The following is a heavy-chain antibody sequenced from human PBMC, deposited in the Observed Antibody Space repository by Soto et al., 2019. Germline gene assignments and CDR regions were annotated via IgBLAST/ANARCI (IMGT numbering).Heavy chain of an antibody. D-gene: IGHD2-2*03. V-gene: IGHV4-34*01. CDR2: INHSGST. Sequence: SETLSPTCAVYGGSFSGYYWSWIRQPPGKGLEWIGEINHSGSTNYNPSLKSRVTISVDTSKNQFSLKLSSVTAADTAVYYCARAPEMDIVVVPAASALWGQGTTVTVSS. CDR1: GGSFSGYY. CDR3: ARAPEMDIVVVPAASAL. J-gene: IGHJ6*02.